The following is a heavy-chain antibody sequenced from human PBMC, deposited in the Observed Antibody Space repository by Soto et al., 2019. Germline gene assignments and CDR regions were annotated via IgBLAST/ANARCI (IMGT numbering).Heavy chain of an antibody. Sequence: EVQLVESGGGLVQPGGSLRLSCAASGFTFSSYDMHWVRQATGKGLEWVSAIGTAGDTYYPGSVKGRFTISRENAKNSLYLQMNSLRAGDTAVNYCARGRGYDFWSGYRDAFDIWGQGTMVTVSS. CDR3: ARGRGYDFWSGYRDAFDI. CDR2: IGTAGDT. CDR1: GFTFSSYD. J-gene: IGHJ3*02. D-gene: IGHD3-3*01. V-gene: IGHV3-13*01.